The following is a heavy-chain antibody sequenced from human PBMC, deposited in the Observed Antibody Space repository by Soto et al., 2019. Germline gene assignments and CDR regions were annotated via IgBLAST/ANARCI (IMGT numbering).Heavy chain of an antibody. CDR2: ISTYTGNT. Sequence: QVHLVQSGAEVKKPGASVKVSCKASGYTFTNYDINWVRQAPGHGLEWMGWISTYTGNTNYAQKLQDRVTMTTDTTTSTTNMDLRSLRSDATAVYYCARGYYYGSARPTPRGMDVWGQGTTVTVSS. D-gene: IGHD3-10*01. CDR1: GYTFTNYD. CDR3: ARGYYYGSARPTPRGMDV. J-gene: IGHJ6*02. V-gene: IGHV1-18*01.